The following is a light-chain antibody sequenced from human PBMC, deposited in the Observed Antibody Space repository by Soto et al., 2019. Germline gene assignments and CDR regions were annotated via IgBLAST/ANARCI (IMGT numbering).Light chain of an antibody. CDR3: QQYKNWPPLT. J-gene: IGKJ4*01. CDR1: QSVSSN. Sequence: EIVMTQSPATLSVSPGERATLSCRASQSVSSNLAWYQQKPGQAPRLLIYGAFTRATGIPARFSGSGSGTEFTLTISSLQSEDCAGYYCQQYKNWPPLTFGGGTKGEIK. V-gene: IGKV3-15*01. CDR2: GAF.